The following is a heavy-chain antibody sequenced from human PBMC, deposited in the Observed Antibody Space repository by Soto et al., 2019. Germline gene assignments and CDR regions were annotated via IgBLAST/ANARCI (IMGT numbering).Heavy chain of an antibody. V-gene: IGHV1-18*04. CDR3: ARAATGSYHSAY. CDR1: GYAFTSYG. CDR2: IAPHSGRT. Sequence: QVQLVQSGPEVKNPGASVMVSCVASGYAFTSYGVNWVRQAPGQGLEWMGWIAPHSGRTTYLPKFQGRVTMTADVSTNTAYIEVRSLKSDDTGTYFCARAATGSYHSAYWGQGTVVTVSS. J-gene: IGHJ4*02. D-gene: IGHD3-10*01.